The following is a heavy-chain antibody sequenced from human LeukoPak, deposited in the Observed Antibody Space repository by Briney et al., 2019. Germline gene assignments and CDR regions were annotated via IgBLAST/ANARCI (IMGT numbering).Heavy chain of an antibody. CDR2: IYTSGST. J-gene: IGHJ4*02. D-gene: IGHD2-15*01. CDR3: ARANVVVVAGEYYFDY. V-gene: IGHV4-61*02. Sequence: SETLSLTCTVSGGSISSGSYYWSWIRQPAGKGLEWIGRIYTSGSTNYNPSLKSRVTISVDTSKNQFSLKLGSVTAADTAVYYCARANVVVVAGEYYFDYWGQGTLVTVSS. CDR1: GGSISSGSYY.